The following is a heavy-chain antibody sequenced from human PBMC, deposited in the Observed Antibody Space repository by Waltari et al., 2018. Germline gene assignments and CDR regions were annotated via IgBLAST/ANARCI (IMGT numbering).Heavy chain of an antibody. CDR2: IKGDGSST. Sequence: EVQLVESGGGLVQPGGSLRLSCAASGFTFSSYWMNWVRQAPGKGLQRISRIKGDGSSTNYADSVQGRLTISRDKAKNTLYLQMNSLRAEDTAIYYCVRSAWLDCWGQGNLVTVSS. CDR1: GFTFSSYW. V-gene: IGHV3-74*01. CDR3: VRSAWLDC. J-gene: IGHJ4*02.